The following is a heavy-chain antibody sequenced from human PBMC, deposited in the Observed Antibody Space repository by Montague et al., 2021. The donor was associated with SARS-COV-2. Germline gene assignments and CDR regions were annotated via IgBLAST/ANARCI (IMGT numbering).Heavy chain of an antibody. V-gene: IGHV4-59*01. CDR3: ARGDVYTAMVYYIDY. J-gene: IGHJ4*01. CDR2: IYYSGST. Sequence: SETLSLTCTVSGGSISSYYWSWIRQPPGKGLERIGDIYYSGSTNYNPSLKSRVTISVDTSKNQFSLKLSSVTAADTAVYYCARGDVYTAMVYYIDYWGQGTLVTVSS. D-gene: IGHD5-18*01. CDR1: GGSISSYY.